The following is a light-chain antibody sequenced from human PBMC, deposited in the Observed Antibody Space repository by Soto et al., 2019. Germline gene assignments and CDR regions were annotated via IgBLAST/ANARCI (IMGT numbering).Light chain of an antibody. J-gene: IGKJ1*01. V-gene: IGKV3-15*01. Sequence: EIVMTQSPATLSVSPGERATLSCRASQSVGSDLAWYQHTPGQPPRLLIYGASTRATGIPGRFSGSGSGTEFTLTISSLQSEDFAVYFCQQYNNGPPWTFGQGTK. CDR2: GAS. CDR3: QQYNNGPPWT. CDR1: QSVGSD.